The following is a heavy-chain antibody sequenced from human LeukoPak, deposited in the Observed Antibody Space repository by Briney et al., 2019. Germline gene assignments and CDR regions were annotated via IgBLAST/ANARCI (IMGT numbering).Heavy chain of an antibody. V-gene: IGHV3-23*01. Sequence: SGGSLRLSCAASGFIFGTYSMTWVRQAPGKGLEWVSTINIGVGTTYYTDSVKGRFTISRDNSKNTLYLQMNSLRAEDTAVYYCARATMLRVVISLFDYWGQGTLVTVSS. CDR3: ARATMLRVVISLFDY. D-gene: IGHD3-10*01. CDR2: INIGVGTT. J-gene: IGHJ4*02. CDR1: GFIFGTYS.